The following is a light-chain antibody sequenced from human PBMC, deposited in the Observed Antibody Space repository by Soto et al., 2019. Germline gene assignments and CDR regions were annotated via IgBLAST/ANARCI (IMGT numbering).Light chain of an antibody. Sequence: EIVLTQSPATLSLSPGERATLSCRASQSVSSYLAWYQQKPGQAPRLLIYDASNRATGIPARFSGSGSGTDITLTISSLEPEDFAVYYCQQRGNWPPTFGQGTRLEIK. CDR2: DAS. CDR1: QSVSSY. CDR3: QQRGNWPPT. J-gene: IGKJ5*01. V-gene: IGKV3-11*01.